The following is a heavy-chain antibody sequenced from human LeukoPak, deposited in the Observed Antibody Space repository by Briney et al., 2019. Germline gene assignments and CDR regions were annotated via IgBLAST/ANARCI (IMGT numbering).Heavy chain of an antibody. CDR1: GYTLTELS. D-gene: IGHD2-2*01. V-gene: IGHV1-24*01. CDR2: FDPEDGET. J-gene: IGHJ5*02. Sequence: GASVKVSCKVSGYTLTELSMHWVRQAPGKGLEWMGGFDPEDGETIYAQKFQGRVTMTEDTSTDTAYMELSSLRSEDTAVYYCATVGRIVVVPAAKGFDPRGQGTLVTVSS. CDR3: ATVGRIVVVPAAKGFDP.